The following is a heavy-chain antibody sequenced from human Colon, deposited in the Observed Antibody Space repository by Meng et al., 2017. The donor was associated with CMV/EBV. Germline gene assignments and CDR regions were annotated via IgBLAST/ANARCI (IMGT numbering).Heavy chain of an antibody. CDR2: VYYSGSA. V-gene: IGHV4-59*11. D-gene: IGHD5-24*01. Sequence: SETLSLTCSVSGESMTSHYWTWIRQPPGKGLEWMGPVYYSGSATYSPSLRSRISISVDMSKNQFSLKLRSVTAADTAMYFCARGLGHASNNSHDYWGQGMLVTVSS. CDR1: GESMTSHY. J-gene: IGHJ4*02. CDR3: ARGLGHASNNSHDY.